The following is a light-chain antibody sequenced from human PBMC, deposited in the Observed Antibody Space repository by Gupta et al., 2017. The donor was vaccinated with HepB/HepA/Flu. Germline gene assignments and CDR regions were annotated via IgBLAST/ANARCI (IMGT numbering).Light chain of an antibody. Sequence: DIQMTQSPSSLSASVGDRVTITCRASQSISSYLNWYKQKPGKAPKLLIYAASSLQSGVTSRFSGSGSGKDFTLTISSRQPEDFASYYCQQTDSNPSITFGQGTPLEIK. J-gene: IGKJ5*01. CDR3: QQTDSNPSIT. V-gene: IGKV1-39*01. CDR2: AAS. CDR1: QSISSY.